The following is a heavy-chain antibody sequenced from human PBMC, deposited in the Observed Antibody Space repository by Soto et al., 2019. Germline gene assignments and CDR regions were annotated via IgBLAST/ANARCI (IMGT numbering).Heavy chain of an antibody. CDR2: ISGSGDST. J-gene: IGHJ6*02. CDR3: AKVPGLTSDYYYYGMDV. D-gene: IGHD2-2*01. CDR1: GFTFSSNA. Sequence: LRLSCAASGFTFSSNAMSWVRQAPGKGLEWVSAISGSGDSTYYADSVKGRFIVSRDNSKNTLSLQMSSLRAEDTAVYYCAKVPGLTSDYYYYGMDVWGQGTTVTVSS. V-gene: IGHV3-23*01.